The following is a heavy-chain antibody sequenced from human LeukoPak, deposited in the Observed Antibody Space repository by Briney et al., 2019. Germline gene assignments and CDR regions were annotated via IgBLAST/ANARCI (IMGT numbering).Heavy chain of an antibody. J-gene: IGHJ6*02. CDR1: GFTFDDYA. V-gene: IGHV3-9*01. CDR3: AKDIFFGGPSYYYYGMDV. CDR2: ISWNSGSI. D-gene: IGHD4-23*01. Sequence: GGSLRLSCAASGFTFDDYAMHWVRQAPGKGLEWVSGISWNSGSIGYADSVKGRFTISRDNAKNSLYLQMNSLRAEDTALYYCAKDIFFGGPSYYYYGMDVWGQGTTATVSS.